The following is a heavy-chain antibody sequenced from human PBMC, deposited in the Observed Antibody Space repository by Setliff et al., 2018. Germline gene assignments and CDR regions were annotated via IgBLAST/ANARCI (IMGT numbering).Heavy chain of an antibody. V-gene: IGHV3-23*01. CDR1: GFTFSNYA. CDR3: ARDSSRIQDTYYYYFGMDV. Sequence: GSLRLSCAASGFTFSNYAMSWVRQAPGKGLEWVSAISNSGGGTYYADSVKGRFTISRDNSKNTLFLQMNSLRAEDTAVYYCARDSSRIQDTYYYYFGMDVWGQGTPVTVSS. CDR2: ISNSGGGT. D-gene: IGHD5-18*01. J-gene: IGHJ6*02.